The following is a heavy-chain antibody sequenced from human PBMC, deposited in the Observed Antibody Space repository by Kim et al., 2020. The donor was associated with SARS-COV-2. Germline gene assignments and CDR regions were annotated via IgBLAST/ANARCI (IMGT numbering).Heavy chain of an antibody. CDR2: Q. CDR3: ARAREKSFYY. V-gene: IGHV3-33*01. J-gene: IGHJ4*02. Sequence: QNYADSVRGRFTISRDNSKNTVDLQMNSLRVEDTAVYYCARAREKSFYYWGQGTLVTVSS.